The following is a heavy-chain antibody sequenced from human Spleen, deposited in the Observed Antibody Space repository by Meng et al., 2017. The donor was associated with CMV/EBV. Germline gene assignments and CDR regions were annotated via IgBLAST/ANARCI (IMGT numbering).Heavy chain of an antibody. CDR2: IKHDGNEK. CDR3: VRFGDSSGWYGFDP. D-gene: IGHD6-19*01. Sequence: GESLKISCAASGFTFSSYEMNWVRQAPGKGLEWVATIKHDGNEKYHVDSAKGRFTISRDNAKNSLFLQMDSLRAEDTAIYYCVRFGDSSGWYGFDPWGQGTLVTVSS. V-gene: IGHV3-7*01. CDR1: GFTFSSYE. J-gene: IGHJ5*02.